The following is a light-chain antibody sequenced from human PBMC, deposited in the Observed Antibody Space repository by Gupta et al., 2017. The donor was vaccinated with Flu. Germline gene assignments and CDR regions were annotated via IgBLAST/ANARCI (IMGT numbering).Light chain of an antibody. Sequence: GTLSLSPGERATLSCDASQSVINNHLAWYQQRPGQAPRLLIYGASSRATGIPDRFSGSGSGTDFTLTISRLEPEDFALYYCQQYGIAPRTFGQGTKLEIK. CDR3: QQYGIAPRT. V-gene: IGKV3-20*01. CDR1: QSVINNH. CDR2: GAS. J-gene: IGKJ2*01.